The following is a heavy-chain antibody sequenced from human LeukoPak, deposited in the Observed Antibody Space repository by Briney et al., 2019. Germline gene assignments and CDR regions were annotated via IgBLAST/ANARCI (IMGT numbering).Heavy chain of an antibody. D-gene: IGHD1-26*01. CDR3: ANSGILPYYFDY. CDR1: GGTFSSYA. V-gene: IGHV1-69*05. CDR2: IIPIFGTA. J-gene: IGHJ4*02. Sequence: SVKVSCKASGGTFSSYAISWVRQAPGQGLEWMGRIIPIFGTANYAQKFQGRVTITTDESMSTAYMELSSLRSEDTAVYYCANSGILPYYFDYWGQGTLVTVSS.